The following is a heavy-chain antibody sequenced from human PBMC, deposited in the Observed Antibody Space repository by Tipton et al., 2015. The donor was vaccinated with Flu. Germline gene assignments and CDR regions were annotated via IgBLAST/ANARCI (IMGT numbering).Heavy chain of an antibody. V-gene: IGHV4-38-2*01. CDR3: ARRDYSNYVSDPKSWFDP. J-gene: IGHJ5*02. Sequence: TLSLTCGVSGYFINSGYYWGWIRQPPGKGLEWIGSIYHGGSTYNNPSLKSRVSISVDMSRNQFSLNMRSVTAADMAVYYCARRDYSNYVSDPKSWFDPWGQGTLVAVSS. CDR1: GYFINSGYY. CDR2: IYHGGST. D-gene: IGHD4-11*01.